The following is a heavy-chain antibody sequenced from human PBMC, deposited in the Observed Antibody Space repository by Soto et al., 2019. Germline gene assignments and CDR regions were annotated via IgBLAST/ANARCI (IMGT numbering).Heavy chain of an antibody. CDR2: IIPIFGTA. Sequence: QVQLVQSGAEVKKPGSSVKVSCKASGGTFSSYAISWVRQAPGQGLEWMGGIIPIFGTANYAQKFQGRVTITADESTSTAYMELSSLRSEDTAVYYCAREPTYYYDSSGYSMYSPCYFDYWGQGTLVTVSS. V-gene: IGHV1-69*01. CDR3: AREPTYYYDSSGYSMYSPCYFDY. D-gene: IGHD3-22*01. CDR1: GGTFSSYA. J-gene: IGHJ4*02.